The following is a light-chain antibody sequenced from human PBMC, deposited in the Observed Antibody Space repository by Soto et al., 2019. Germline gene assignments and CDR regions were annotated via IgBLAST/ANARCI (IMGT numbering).Light chain of an antibody. V-gene: IGKV1-5*01. CDR1: QSISSW. Sequence: DIQMTQSPSALSASVGDRATITCRASQSISSWLAWYQQKPGKAPKLLIYDASTLQSGVPSRYSGSGSGTDFTLTISRLEPEDFAVYYCHQYGNLPLTFGGGTKVDIK. CDR2: DAS. CDR3: HQYGNLPLT. J-gene: IGKJ4*01.